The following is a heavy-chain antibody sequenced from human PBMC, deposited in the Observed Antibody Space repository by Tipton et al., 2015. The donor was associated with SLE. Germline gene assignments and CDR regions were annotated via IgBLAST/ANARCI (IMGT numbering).Heavy chain of an antibody. CDR1: GYSNSSGYY. CDR3: ASAVVVNNDWYFDL. J-gene: IGHJ2*01. CDR2: IYHSGST. D-gene: IGHD3-22*01. Sequence: TLSLTCAVSGYSNSSGYYWGWIRQPPGKGLEWIGSIYHSGSTYYNPSLKSRVTISVDTSKNQFSLKLSSVTAADTAVYYCASAVVVNNDWYFDLWGRGTLVTVSS. V-gene: IGHV4-38-2*01.